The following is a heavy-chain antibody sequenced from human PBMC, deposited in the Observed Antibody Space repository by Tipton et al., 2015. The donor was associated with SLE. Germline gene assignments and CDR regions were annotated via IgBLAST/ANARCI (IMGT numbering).Heavy chain of an antibody. D-gene: IGHD6-13*01. V-gene: IGHV3-30*18. CDR2: IWYDGSNK. CDR1: GFTFSSYD. CDR3: AKGMAAAPYYFDY. Sequence: SLRLSCAASGFTFSSYDMEWVRQAPGKGLEWVAVIWYDGSNKYYADSVKGRFTISRDNSKNTLYLQMNSLRPEDTAMYYCAKGMAAAPYYFDYWGQGTLVTVSS. J-gene: IGHJ4*02.